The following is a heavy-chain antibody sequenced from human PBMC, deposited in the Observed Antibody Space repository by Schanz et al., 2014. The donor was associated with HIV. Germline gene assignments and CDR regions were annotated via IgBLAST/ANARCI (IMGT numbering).Heavy chain of an antibody. CDR1: GYTFTDYY. CDR3: AKSRFQLHWFDS. V-gene: IGHV1-2*02. D-gene: IGHD2-2*01. J-gene: IGHJ5*01. Sequence: QVQLVQSGAEVKKPGASVKVSCKASGYTFTDYYIHWVRQAPGQGLEWMGWINPNSGGTKYAQKFLGRVTLTRDTSISTAYMELTRLRSDDTAVYYCAKSRFQLHWFDSWGQGTLVTVSS. CDR2: INPNSGGT.